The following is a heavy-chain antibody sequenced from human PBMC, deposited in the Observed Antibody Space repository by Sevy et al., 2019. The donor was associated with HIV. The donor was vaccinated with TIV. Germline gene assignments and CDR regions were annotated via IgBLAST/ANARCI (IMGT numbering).Heavy chain of an antibody. CDR3: ARALIVVVPAATRDFNYYGMDV. D-gene: IGHD2-2*01. V-gene: IGHV4-34*01. Sequence: SETLSLTCAVYGGSFSGYYWSWIRRPPGKGLEWIGEINHSGSTNYYPSLKSRVTISVDTSKNQFSLKLSSVTAADTAVYYCARALIVVVPAATRDFNYYGMDVWGQGTTVTVS. CDR2: INHSGST. CDR1: GGSFSGYY. J-gene: IGHJ6*02.